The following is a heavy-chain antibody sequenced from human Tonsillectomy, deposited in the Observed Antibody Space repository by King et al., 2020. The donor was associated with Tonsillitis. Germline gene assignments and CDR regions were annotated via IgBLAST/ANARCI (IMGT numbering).Heavy chain of an antibody. CDR3: ARGTRPGYFQH. V-gene: IGHV3-53*01. CDR2: LYSEGTT. Sequence: VQLVESGGGLIQPGGSLRLSCAASGFPVRSNYMSWVRQALGKGLEWVSLLYSEGTTYYAHSVRGRFTISRDNSKNTLYLQMNSLRAEDTAVYYCARGTRPGYFQHWGQGTLVTVSS. CDR1: GFPVRSNY. J-gene: IGHJ1*01.